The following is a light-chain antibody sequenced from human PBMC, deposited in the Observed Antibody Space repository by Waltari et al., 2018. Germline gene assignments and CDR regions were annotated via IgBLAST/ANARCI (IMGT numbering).Light chain of an antibody. CDR2: GAS. V-gene: IGKV3D-20*02. CDR3: QQRSDLPPIT. J-gene: IGKJ1*01. CDR1: RSVSSNY. Sequence: EIELTQSPDTLSLSPGERATLSCRARRSVSSNYLAWYQQKPGQAPRLLIYGASIRAAGIPDRFSGSGAGTEFTLTISRLEPEDFAVYYCQQRSDLPPITFGQGTKVEI.